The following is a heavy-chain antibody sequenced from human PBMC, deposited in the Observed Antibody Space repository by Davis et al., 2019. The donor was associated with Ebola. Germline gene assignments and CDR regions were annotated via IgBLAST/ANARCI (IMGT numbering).Heavy chain of an antibody. CDR2: ISWNSGSI. CDR3: AKGGGYCSSTSCYEGNFDY. CDR1: GFTVSSNY. J-gene: IGHJ4*02. D-gene: IGHD2-2*01. Sequence: PGGSLRLSCAASGFTVSSNYMSWVRQAPGKGLEWVSGISWNSGSIGYADSVKGRFTISRDNAKNSLYLQMNSLRAEDTALYYCAKGGGYCSSTSCYEGNFDYWGQGTLVTVSS. V-gene: IGHV3-9*01.